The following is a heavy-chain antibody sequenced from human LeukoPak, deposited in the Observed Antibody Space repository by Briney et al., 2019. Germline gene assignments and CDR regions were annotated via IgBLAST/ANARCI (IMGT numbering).Heavy chain of an antibody. V-gene: IGHV3-48*03. J-gene: IGHJ2*01. CDR1: GFTFSSYE. Sequence: GGSLRLSCAASGFTFSSYEMNWVRQAPGKGLEWVSYISSSGSTIYYADSVKGRFTISRDNAKNSLYLQMNSLRAEDTAVYYCARAFTFTSGWYECYFDLWGRGTLVTVSS. D-gene: IGHD6-19*01. CDR3: ARAFTFTSGWYECYFDL. CDR2: ISSSGSTI.